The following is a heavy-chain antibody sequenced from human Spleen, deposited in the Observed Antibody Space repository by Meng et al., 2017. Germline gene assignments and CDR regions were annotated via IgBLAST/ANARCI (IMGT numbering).Heavy chain of an antibody. CDR2: INPSGTST. CDR1: GYTKASGYSFTSYY. D-gene: IGHD1-14*01. J-gene: IGHJ4*01. Sequence: ASVKVSCKASGYTKASGYSFTSYYCHWVRQAPGQGLEWMGVINPSGTSTIYAQKFQGRVTVTRDTSTSTVYMDLSSLRPEDTAVYYCAGGLHYTGRLIDYWGQGTLVTVSS. V-gene: IGHV1-46*01. CDR3: AGGLHYTGRLIDY.